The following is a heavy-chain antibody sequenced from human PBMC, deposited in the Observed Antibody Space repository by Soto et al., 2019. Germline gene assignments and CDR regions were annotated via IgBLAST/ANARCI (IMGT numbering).Heavy chain of an antibody. CDR2: IPFDGRAN. V-gene: IGHV3-30*04. Sequence: PGGSLRLSCAASGFTFNTHTLHWVRQAPGKGLEWVAVIPFDGRANSYAASVRGRFTISRDNSRNTLYLHMNSLRSEDTAIYYCVRQSGGLDFWGQGTLVTVSS. CDR1: GFTFNTHT. D-gene: IGHD3-16*01. CDR3: VRQSGGLDF. J-gene: IGHJ4*02.